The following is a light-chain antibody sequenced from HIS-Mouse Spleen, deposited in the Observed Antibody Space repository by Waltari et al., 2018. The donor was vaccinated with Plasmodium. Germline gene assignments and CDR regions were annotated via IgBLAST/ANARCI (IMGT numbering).Light chain of an antibody. J-gene: IGKJ2*01. Sequence: EIVLTQSPGTLSLSPGDSATLSCRASQSVSSSYLAWYQQKPGQAPRLLIYGASSRATGIPDRFSGSGSGTDVTLTISRLEPEDFAVYYCQQYGSSPYTFGQGTKLEIK. CDR2: GAS. V-gene: IGKV3-20*01. CDR3: QQYGSSPYT. CDR1: QSVSSSY.